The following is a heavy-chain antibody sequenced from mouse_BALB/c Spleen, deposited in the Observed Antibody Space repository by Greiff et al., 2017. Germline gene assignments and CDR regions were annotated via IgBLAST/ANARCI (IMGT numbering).Heavy chain of an antibody. V-gene: IGHV14-1*02. Sequence: VQLQQSGAELVRPGALVKLSCKASGFTITDYYMHWVKQRPEQGLEWIGWIDPENGNTIYDPKFQGKASITADTSSNTAYLQLSSLTSEDTAVYYCAPLTAAWIAYWGQGTLVTVSA. CDR1: GFTITDYY. CDR3: APLTAAWIAY. CDR2: IDPENGNT. J-gene: IGHJ3*01. D-gene: IGHD4-1*01.